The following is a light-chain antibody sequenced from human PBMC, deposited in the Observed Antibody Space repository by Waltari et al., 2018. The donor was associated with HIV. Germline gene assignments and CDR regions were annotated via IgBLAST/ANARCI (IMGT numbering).Light chain of an antibody. J-gene: IGLJ3*02. Sequence: QSVLTQPPSVSAAPGQKVTIPCPGSSPNIGNNYVSWYQQLPGTAPKLLIYDNNKRPSGIPDRFSGSKSGTSATLGITGLQTGDEADYYCGTWDSSLSAWVFGGGTKLTVL. V-gene: IGLV1-51*01. CDR1: SPNIGNNY. CDR2: DNN. CDR3: GTWDSSLSAWV.